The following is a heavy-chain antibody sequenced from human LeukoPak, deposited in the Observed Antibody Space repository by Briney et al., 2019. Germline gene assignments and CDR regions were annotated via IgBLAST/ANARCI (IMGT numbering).Heavy chain of an antibody. CDR2: IYYDGRKY. CDR1: GFTFRNFG. D-gene: IGHD5-18*01. CDR3: AKIYGSGYAGDY. Sequence: PGGSLRLSCAASGFTFRNFGFHWVRQAPGKGLEWVAVIYYDGRKYFYADSVKGRFTISRDYSKNTLYLQINSLRAEDTAVYYCAKIYGSGYAGDYWGQGTLVTVSS. V-gene: IGHV3-33*06. J-gene: IGHJ4*02.